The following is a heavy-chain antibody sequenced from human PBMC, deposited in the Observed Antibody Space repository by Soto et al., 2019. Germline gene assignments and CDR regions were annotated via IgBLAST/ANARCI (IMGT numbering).Heavy chain of an antibody. Sequence: QVQLVQSGAEVKKPESSVKVSCKAPGGTFSTYAISWVRQAPGQGLEWMGGIIPMFGTANYAQRFQDRVTITADESTKTVYMKLSSLRSEDTAVYFCASGIQLWLRRINTGYSGWGQGTLVTVSS. D-gene: IGHD5-18*01. CDR3: ASGIQLWLRRINTGYSG. J-gene: IGHJ4*02. CDR1: GGTFSTYA. V-gene: IGHV1-69*12. CDR2: IIPMFGTA.